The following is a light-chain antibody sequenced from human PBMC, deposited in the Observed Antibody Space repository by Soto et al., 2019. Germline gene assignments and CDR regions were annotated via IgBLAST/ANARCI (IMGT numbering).Light chain of an antibody. Sequence: QLVLTQPPSASGTPGQRVTISCSGSSSNIGSHTVNWYQQLPGTAPKLLLYTNNQRPSGVPDRFSGSKSGPSASLAISGLQSEDEADYYCAAWDDSVNGLLFGGGTKLTVL. J-gene: IGLJ2*01. V-gene: IGLV1-44*01. CDR2: TNN. CDR1: SSNIGSHT. CDR3: AAWDDSVNGLL.